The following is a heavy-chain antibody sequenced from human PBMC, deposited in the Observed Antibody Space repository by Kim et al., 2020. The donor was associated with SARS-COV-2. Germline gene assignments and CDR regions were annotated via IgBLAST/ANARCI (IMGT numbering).Heavy chain of an antibody. D-gene: IGHD6-6*01. CDR3: ATPRAEWQLVPGPFNL. Sequence: ASVKVSCKVSGYGLSELAIHWVRQAPGKGLEWLGGFDPENDGTIYAQKFQGRLIMTEDTSTDTAYMDLSGLRSEDTAVYYCATPRAEWQLVPGPFNLWG. V-gene: IGHV1-24*01. CDR1: GYGLSELA. CDR2: FDPENDGT. J-gene: IGHJ2*01.